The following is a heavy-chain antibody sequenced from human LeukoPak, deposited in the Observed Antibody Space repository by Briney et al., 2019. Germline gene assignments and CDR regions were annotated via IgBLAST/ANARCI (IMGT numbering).Heavy chain of an antibody. CDR1: GFTLSHYA. V-gene: IGHV3-23*01. J-gene: IGHJ4*02. CDR2: IGGGGGST. CDR3: AKGHRYCTSGNCYSAVDY. Sequence: PGGSLRLSCSMSGFTLSHYAMSWVRQAPGKGLEWVSTIGGGGGSTDYTDSVKGRFTISRDNSKNTLYLQMNSLGAEDTAVYYCAKGHRYCTSGNCYSAVDYWGQGTLVTVSS. D-gene: IGHD2-15*01.